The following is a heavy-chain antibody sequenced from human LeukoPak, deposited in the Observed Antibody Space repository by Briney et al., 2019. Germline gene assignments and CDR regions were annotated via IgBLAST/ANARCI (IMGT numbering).Heavy chain of an antibody. CDR1: GGSISSYY. V-gene: IGHV4-38-2*02. CDR3: ARVTSRLGWFDP. CDR2: IYHSGST. D-gene: IGHD1-14*01. Sequence: PSETLSLTCIVSGGSISSYYWSWIRQPPGKGLEWIGSIYHSGSTYYNPSLKSRVTISVDTSKNQFSLKMRSVTAADTAVYYCARVTSRLGWFDPWGQGTLVTVSS. J-gene: IGHJ5*02.